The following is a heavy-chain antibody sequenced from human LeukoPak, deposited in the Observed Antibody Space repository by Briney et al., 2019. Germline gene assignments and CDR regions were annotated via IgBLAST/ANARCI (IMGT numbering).Heavy chain of an antibody. Sequence: GGSLRLSCEASQFTFSRFAMSWIERAPGPGLKGFSTLSGSGTATYYADSVKGRFTTSRDNSKDTLYLQMDNLRADDTAVYYCAKHLGSHSFLFYYMDVWGTGTSVIVSS. CDR2: LSGSGTAT. D-gene: IGHD2-21*01. V-gene: IGHV3-23*01. CDR3: AKHLGSHSFLFYYMDV. J-gene: IGHJ6*03. CDR1: QFTFSRFA.